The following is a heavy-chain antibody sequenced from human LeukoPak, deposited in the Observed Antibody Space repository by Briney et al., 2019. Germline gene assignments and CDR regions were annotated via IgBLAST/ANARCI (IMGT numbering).Heavy chain of an antibody. CDR1: GGSISSYY. CDR3: ARRFTGQQLGTTIYYYYYYMDF. CDR2: IYTSGST. D-gene: IGHD6-13*01. J-gene: IGHJ6*03. V-gene: IGHV4-4*09. Sequence: PSETLSLTCTVSGGSISSYYWSWIRQPPGKGLEWIGYIYTSGSTNYNPSLKSRVTTSVDTSKNQFSLKLSSVTAADTAVYYCARRFTGQQLGTTIYYYYYYMDFWGKGTTVTVSS.